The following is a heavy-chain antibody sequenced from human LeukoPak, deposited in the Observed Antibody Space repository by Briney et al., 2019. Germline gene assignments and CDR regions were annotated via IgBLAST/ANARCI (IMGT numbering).Heavy chain of an antibody. V-gene: IGHV3-66*01. CDR1: GLTVSSNY. CDR3: ARDRAAAGLAGFDP. CDR2: IYSGGSP. D-gene: IGHD6-13*01. J-gene: IGHJ5*02. Sequence: GGSLRLSCAASGLTVSSNYMSWVGPAPGKALEWCSVIYSGGSPYYADSVKGRFTISRDNSKNTLYLQMNSLRAEDTAVYFCARDRAAAGLAGFDPWGQGTLVTVSS.